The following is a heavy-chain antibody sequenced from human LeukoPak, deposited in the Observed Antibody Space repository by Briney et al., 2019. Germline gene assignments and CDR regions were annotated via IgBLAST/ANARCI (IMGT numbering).Heavy chain of an antibody. D-gene: IGHD3-22*01. CDR1: GFTFSSCA. Sequence: GGSLRLSCAASGFTFSSCAMSWVRQAPGKGLEWVSTINGSGGSTYYADSVKGRFTISRDNAKNSLYLQMNSLRAEDTAVYYCARTGGMIEEFDYWGQGTLVTVSS. CDR3: ARTGGMIEEFDY. CDR2: INGSGGST. V-gene: IGHV3-23*01. J-gene: IGHJ4*02.